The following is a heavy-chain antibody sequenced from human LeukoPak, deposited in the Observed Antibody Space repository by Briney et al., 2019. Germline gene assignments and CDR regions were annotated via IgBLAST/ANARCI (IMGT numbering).Heavy chain of an antibody. CDR3: ARDAPPRIAAAGTGY. CDR1: GFTFSSYN. Sequence: LPGGSLRLSCAASGFTFSSYNMNWVRQAPGKGLEWASYISSSSSTIYYADSVKGRFTISRDNAKNSLYLQMNSLRAEDTAVYYCARDAPPRIAAAGTGYWGQGTLVTVSS. CDR2: ISSSSSTI. D-gene: IGHD6-13*01. J-gene: IGHJ4*02. V-gene: IGHV3-48*04.